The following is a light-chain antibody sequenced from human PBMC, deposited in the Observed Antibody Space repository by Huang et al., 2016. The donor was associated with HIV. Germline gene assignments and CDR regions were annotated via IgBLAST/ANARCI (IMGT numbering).Light chain of an antibody. CDR3: QQRSNWPT. CDR1: QSVGSY. CDR2: DAS. V-gene: IGKV3-11*01. J-gene: IGKJ1*01. Sequence: EVVLTQSPATLSLSPGERATLSCRASQSVGSYLAWYQQRPGQAPRLLIYDASNRANGIPVRFSGSGFGTDFSLTISSLEPEDFAVYYCQQRSNWPTFGQGTKVEIK.